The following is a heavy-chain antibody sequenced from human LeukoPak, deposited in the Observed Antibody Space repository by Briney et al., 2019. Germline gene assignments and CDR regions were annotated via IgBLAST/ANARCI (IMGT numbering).Heavy chain of an antibody. Sequence: PSETLSLTCAVYGGSFSGYCWNWIRQPPGKGLEWVWEINHSGSTTYNPPLKSRFTLALARSKTRFSLDLSSVTAADTAVYYCARVSGYSYGVNDYWGQGTLVTVSS. CDR1: GGSFSGYC. CDR2: INHSGST. D-gene: IGHD5-18*01. J-gene: IGHJ4*02. V-gene: IGHV4-34*01. CDR3: ARVSGYSYGVNDY.